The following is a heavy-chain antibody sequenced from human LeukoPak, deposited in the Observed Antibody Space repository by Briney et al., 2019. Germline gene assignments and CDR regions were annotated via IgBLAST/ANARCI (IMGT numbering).Heavy chain of an antibody. CDR3: ATDGYNYLEH. CDR2: ISTDETT. V-gene: IGHV3-53*01. J-gene: IGHJ4*02. Sequence: GGSLRLSCAASGFTVSTNYMSWVRQAPGKGLEWVSLISTDETTYSADSVRGRFTISRGNSRNTLFLQMDRLRPEDTAVYYCATDGYNYLEHWGQGTLVIVSS. CDR1: GFTVSTNY. D-gene: IGHD5-24*01.